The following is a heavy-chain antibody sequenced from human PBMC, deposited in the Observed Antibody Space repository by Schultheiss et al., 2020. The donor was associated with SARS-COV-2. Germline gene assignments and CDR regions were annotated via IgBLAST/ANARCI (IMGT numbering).Heavy chain of an antibody. D-gene: IGHD6-13*01. J-gene: IGHJ6*02. CDR3: ARAGGGVAAAGGLDV. Sequence: GGSLRLSCAASGFTFSSYGMHWVRQAPGKGLEWVAVIWYDGSNKYYADSVKGRFTISRDDAKSTLFLQMNSLRAEDTAVYYCARAGGGVAAAGGLDVWGQGTTVTVAS. CDR1: GFTFSSYG. V-gene: IGHV3-33*08. CDR2: IWYDGSNK.